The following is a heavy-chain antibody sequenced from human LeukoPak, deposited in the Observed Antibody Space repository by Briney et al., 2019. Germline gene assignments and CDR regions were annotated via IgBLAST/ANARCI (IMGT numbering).Heavy chain of an antibody. CDR1: GFTVSSNY. V-gene: IGHV3-66*01. CDR3: ARWDTMVRGSYYYGMDV. Sequence: GGSLRLSCAASGFTVSSNYMSWVRQAPGKGLEWVSVIYSGGSTYYADSVKGRFTISRDNSKNTLYLQMNSLRAEDTAVYYCARWDTMVRGSYYYGMDVWGQGTTVTVSS. J-gene: IGHJ6*02. CDR2: IYSGGST. D-gene: IGHD3-10*01.